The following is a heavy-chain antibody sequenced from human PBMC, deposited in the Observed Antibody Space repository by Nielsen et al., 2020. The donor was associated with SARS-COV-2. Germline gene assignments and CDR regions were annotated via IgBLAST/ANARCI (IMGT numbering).Heavy chain of an antibody. Sequence: GGFLRLSCAASGFTFSSYWMHWVRQAPGKGLVWVSRINSDGSSTSYADSVKGRFTISRDNAKNTLYLQMNSLRAEDTAVYYCARDERYCSGGSCYSPYFDYWGQGTLVTVSS. CDR1: GFTFSSYW. V-gene: IGHV3-74*01. J-gene: IGHJ4*02. CDR3: ARDERYCSGGSCYSPYFDY. CDR2: INSDGSST. D-gene: IGHD2-15*01.